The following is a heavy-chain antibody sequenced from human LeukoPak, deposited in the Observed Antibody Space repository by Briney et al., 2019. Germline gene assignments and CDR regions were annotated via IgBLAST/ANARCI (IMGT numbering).Heavy chain of an antibody. Sequence: GGSLRLSCAASGFTFSSYGMHWGRQAPGKGLEWGAVISYDGSNQYYADSVKGRFTISRDNSKNTLYLQMNSLRAEDTAVYYCAKVDAGYYGSGSYYYYYYMDVWGKGTTVTVSS. CDR2: ISYDGSNQ. CDR1: GFTFSSYG. J-gene: IGHJ6*03. CDR3: AKVDAGYYGSGSYYYYYYMDV. D-gene: IGHD3-10*01. V-gene: IGHV3-30*18.